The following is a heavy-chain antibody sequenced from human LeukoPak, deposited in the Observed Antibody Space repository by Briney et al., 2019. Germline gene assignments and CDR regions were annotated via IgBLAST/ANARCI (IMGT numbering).Heavy chain of an antibody. V-gene: IGHV3-30*04. CDR3: ASSKVAGPRGDY. Sequence: SGGSLRLSCAASGFTFSSYAMHRVRQAPGKGLEWVAVISYDGSNKYYADSVKGRFTISRDNSKNTLYLQMNSLRAEDTAVYYCASSKVAGPRGDYWGQGTLVTVSS. D-gene: IGHD6-19*01. CDR2: ISYDGSNK. J-gene: IGHJ4*02. CDR1: GFTFSSYA.